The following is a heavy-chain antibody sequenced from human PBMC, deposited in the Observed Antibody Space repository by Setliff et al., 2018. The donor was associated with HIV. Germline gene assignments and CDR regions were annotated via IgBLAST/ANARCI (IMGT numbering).Heavy chain of an antibody. Sequence: SETLSLTCTVSGGSMSSSGPGYYWGWVRQTPGGGLEWIGSVYYRGRTYYNPSLKSRVTISVDTSKNQLSLRLTSMAAADTAVYYCARRSYYYDCSDYSYYFDYWGQGTLVTVSS. CDR3: ARRSYYYDCSDYSYYFDY. CDR2: VYYRGRT. D-gene: IGHD3-22*01. CDR1: GGSMSSSGPGYY. J-gene: IGHJ4*02. V-gene: IGHV4-39*01.